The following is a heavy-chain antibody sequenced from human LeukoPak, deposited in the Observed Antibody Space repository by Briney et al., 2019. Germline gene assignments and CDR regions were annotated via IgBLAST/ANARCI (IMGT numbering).Heavy chain of an antibody. Sequence: GGSLRLSCAASGFTFSSFWMTWVRQAPGKGLECVANIRQDGSEKYYVDSVEGRFTISRDNAKKSLFLQMNSLRVEDTAVYYCARDMRGDGFDIWGQGTMVTVSS. CDR2: IRQDGSEK. CDR1: GFTFSSFW. CDR3: ARDMRGDGFDI. D-gene: IGHD2-2*01. V-gene: IGHV3-7*04. J-gene: IGHJ3*02.